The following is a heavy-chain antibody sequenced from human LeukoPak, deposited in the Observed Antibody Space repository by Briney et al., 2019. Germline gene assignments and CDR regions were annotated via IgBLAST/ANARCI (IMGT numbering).Heavy chain of an antibody. Sequence: GGSLRPSCTASGFTFSDAWMNWVRQAPGKGLEWVGRIKSKTDGGTTDYAAPVKGRFTISRDDSKNTLYLQMNSLKTEDTAVYYCTTGYCSGGSCSASPDYWGQGTLVTVSS. V-gene: IGHV3-15*07. CDR3: TTGYCSGGSCSASPDY. J-gene: IGHJ4*02. CDR2: IKSKTDGGTT. CDR1: GFTFSDAW. D-gene: IGHD2-15*01.